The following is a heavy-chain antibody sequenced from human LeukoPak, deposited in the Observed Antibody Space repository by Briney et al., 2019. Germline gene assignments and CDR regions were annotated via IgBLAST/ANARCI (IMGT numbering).Heavy chain of an antibody. V-gene: IGHV3-21*01. CDR2: ISSSSSHI. CDR3: ARNLRYFDWLLRTNAFDF. Sequence: GGSLRLSCVASGFTFGDYGMSWVRQAPGKGLEWVSSISSSSSHIYYADSVKGRFTISRDNAKNSLYLQMNSLRAEDTAVYSCARNLRYFDWLLRTNAFDFWGQGTMVTVSS. D-gene: IGHD3-9*01. J-gene: IGHJ3*01. CDR1: GFTFGDYG.